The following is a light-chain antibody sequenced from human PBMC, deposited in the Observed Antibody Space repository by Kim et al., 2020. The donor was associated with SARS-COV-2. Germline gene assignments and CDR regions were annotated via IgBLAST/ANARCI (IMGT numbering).Light chain of an antibody. CDR1: NRDVGGYDS. Sequence: GQSVTISCTGTNRDVGGYDSFSWYQQYPDKAPKLMIYQVNRRPSGVPDRFSGSKSGNTASLIVSGLQAEDEAHYYCSSYAASNNLVFGGGTQLTVL. J-gene: IGLJ3*02. V-gene: IGLV2-8*01. CDR2: QVN. CDR3: SSYAASNNLV.